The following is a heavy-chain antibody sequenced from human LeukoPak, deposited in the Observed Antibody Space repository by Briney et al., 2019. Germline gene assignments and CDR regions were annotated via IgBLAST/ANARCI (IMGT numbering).Heavy chain of an antibody. J-gene: IGHJ5*02. CDR3: ARGLELLGIQLDP. CDR2: ISWNSGSI. CDR1: GFTFDDYA. V-gene: IGHV3-9*01. D-gene: IGHD3-10*01. Sequence: PGRSLRLSCAASGFTFDDYAMHWVRQAPGKGLEWVSGISWNSGSIGYADSVKGRFTISRDNAKNSLYLQMNSLRAEDTAVYYCARGLELLGIQLDPWGQGTLVTVSS.